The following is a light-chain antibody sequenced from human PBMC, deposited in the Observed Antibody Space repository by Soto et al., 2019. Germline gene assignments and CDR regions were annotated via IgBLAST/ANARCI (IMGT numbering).Light chain of an antibody. J-gene: IGKJ5*01. CDR1: QSVSSAY. CDR2: GTS. V-gene: IGKV3-20*01. Sequence: EIGLTQSPGTLSLSPGERATLSCRASQSVSSAYLARYQQQPGQAPRLLMSGTSNRATGTPDRFSGSGSGTDFTLTISRLEPEDFAVYYCQQYGSPPITFGQGTRLEIK. CDR3: QQYGSPPIT.